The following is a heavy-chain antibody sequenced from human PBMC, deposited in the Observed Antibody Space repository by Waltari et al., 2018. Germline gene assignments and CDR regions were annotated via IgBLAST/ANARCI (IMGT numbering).Heavy chain of an antibody. D-gene: IGHD2-15*01. J-gene: IGHJ4*02. Sequence: EVQLVESGGGLLQPGGSLRLSCPASGFIVSNNYVAWVRQAPGKGLEWVSTIYYNEKTDYADSVKGRFTISRDTAKNTLFLQMNSLRAEDTAVYYCATRVVVPGVPGMADYWGQGTLVTVSS. CDR3: ATRVVVPGVPGMADY. V-gene: IGHV3-53*01. CDR1: GFIVSNNY. CDR2: IYYNEKT.